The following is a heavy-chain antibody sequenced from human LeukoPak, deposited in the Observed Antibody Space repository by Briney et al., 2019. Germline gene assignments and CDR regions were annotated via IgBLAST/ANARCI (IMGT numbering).Heavy chain of an antibody. CDR2: MNPNNGNT. CDR3: ARGDATVTTWYFDL. D-gene: IGHD4-17*01. Sequence: ASVRVSCKASGYTFTSYDINWVRQATGQGLEWMGWMNPNNGNTNYAQKLQGRVTMTTDTSTSTAYMELRSLRSDDTAVYYCARGDATVTTWYFDLWGRGTLVTVSS. V-gene: IGHV1-18*01. CDR1: GYTFTSYD. J-gene: IGHJ2*01.